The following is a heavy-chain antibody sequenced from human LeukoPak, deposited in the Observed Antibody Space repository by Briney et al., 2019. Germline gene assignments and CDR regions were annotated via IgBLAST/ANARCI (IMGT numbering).Heavy chain of an antibody. V-gene: IGHV3-11*01. D-gene: IGHD4-17*01. J-gene: IGHJ4*02. CDR2: ISSSGSTI. Sequence: PGGSLRLSCAASGFTFSDYYMSWIRQAPGKGLEWVSYISSSGSTIYYADSVKGRFTISRDNAKNSLYLQMNSLRAEDTAVYYCARAPLAVYGDNSEYYFDYWGQGTLVTVSS. CDR3: ARAPLAVYGDNSEYYFDY. CDR1: GFTFSDYY.